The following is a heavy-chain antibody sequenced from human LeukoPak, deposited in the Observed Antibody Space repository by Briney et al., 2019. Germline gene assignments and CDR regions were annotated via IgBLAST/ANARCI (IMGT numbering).Heavy chain of an antibody. CDR2: ISSSSSYI. Sequence: KPGGSLRLSCAASGFTLSSYSMNWVRQAPGKGLEWVSSISSSSSYIYYADSVKGRFTISRDNAKNSLYLQMNSLRAEDTAVYYCARGRDRGYYYDSSGYYRGWYFDLWGRGTLVTVSS. CDR3: ARGRDRGYYYDSSGYYRGWYFDL. V-gene: IGHV3-21*01. J-gene: IGHJ2*01. D-gene: IGHD3-22*01. CDR1: GFTLSSYS.